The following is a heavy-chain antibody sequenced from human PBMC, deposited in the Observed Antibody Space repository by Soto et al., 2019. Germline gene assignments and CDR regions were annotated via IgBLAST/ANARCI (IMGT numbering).Heavy chain of an antibody. CDR1: GFTFSSYS. J-gene: IGHJ4*02. V-gene: IGHV3-48*04. CDR2: IFVDSSTI. CDR3: ARDRDWAFDY. D-gene: IGHD3-9*01. Sequence: GSLRLSCVASGFTFSSYSMVWVRQAPGKGLEWLSYIFVDSSTIYYADSVKGRFTVSRDNAQNSLFLLMNSLRAEDTAVYYCARDRDWAFDYWGRGTLVTVSS.